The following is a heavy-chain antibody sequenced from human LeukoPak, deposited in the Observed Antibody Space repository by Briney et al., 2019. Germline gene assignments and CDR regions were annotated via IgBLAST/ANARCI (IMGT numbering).Heavy chain of an antibody. CDR1: GFTFSSYG. J-gene: IGHJ4*02. V-gene: IGHV3-30*02. Sequence: GGSLRLSCAASGFTFSSYGIHWVRQAPGKGLEWVASIQNDGGIEFYANSVKGRFTVSRVNSKNTVYLQMNSLRAEDTAFSHCAKDEIQGVVGAGPGYWGQGTLVTVSS. CDR2: IQNDGGIE. CDR3: AKDEIQGVVGAGPGY. D-gene: IGHD1-26*01.